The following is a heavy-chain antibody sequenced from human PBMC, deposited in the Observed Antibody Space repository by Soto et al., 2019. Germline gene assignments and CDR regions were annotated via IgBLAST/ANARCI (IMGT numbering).Heavy chain of an antibody. CDR2: TYFRSKWYN. CDR1: GDSVSSNTAS. Sequence: PSQTLPITCASSGDSVSSNTASWNWIRQSPSRGLEWLGRTYFRSKWYNDYAVSVKSRIIINPDTSNNQFSLQLNSVTPEDTAVYFCAKGDKFWPNHGYAFAFWGQGIMVTVSS. J-gene: IGHJ4*02. V-gene: IGHV6-1*01. CDR3: AKGDKFWPNHGYAFAF. D-gene: IGHD5-12*01.